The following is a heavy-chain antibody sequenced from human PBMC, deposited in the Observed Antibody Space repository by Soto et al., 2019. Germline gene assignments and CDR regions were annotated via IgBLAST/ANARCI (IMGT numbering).Heavy chain of an antibody. D-gene: IGHD3-16*01. CDR3: ARGGREVPRIPYDT. CDR1: GYTFSDYY. V-gene: IGHV1-2*02. CDR2: INPTVGGT. J-gene: IGHJ5*02. Sequence: QVQLVQSGAEVKKPGASVYVSCKASGYTFSDYYVHWVRQAAGQVLEWMGWINPTVGGTNHARKYKRRGQMRRDTSTSTVYMKLTRLSPEDPAIYYCARGGREVPRIPYDTWGQGTRVTVSS.